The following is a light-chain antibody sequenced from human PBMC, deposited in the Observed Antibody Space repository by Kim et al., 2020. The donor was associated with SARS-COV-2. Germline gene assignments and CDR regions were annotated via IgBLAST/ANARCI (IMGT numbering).Light chain of an antibody. CDR1: QSVSSN. J-gene: IGKJ2*01. CDR3: QQYNDWPYT. V-gene: IGKV3-15*01. Sequence: SVSPGERAPLHCRASQSVSSNLAWYQQKPGQAPRVLMFGASTRATGIPARFSGSGSGTEFTLTISSLQSEDFAVYYCQQYNDWPYTFGQGTKLEIK. CDR2: GAS.